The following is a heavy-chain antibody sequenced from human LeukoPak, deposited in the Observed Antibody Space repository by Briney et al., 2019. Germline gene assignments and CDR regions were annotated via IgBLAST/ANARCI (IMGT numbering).Heavy chain of an antibody. CDR1: GFTFSSYW. J-gene: IGHJ4*02. CDR3: AKDIGYSYGYFDY. D-gene: IGHD5-18*01. CDR2: IGGDGVST. Sequence: PGGSLRLSCAASGFTFSSYWMHWVRQAPGKGLEWVSLIGGDGVSTYYAESVKGRCTISRDNSKNSLYLQMNSLRTEDSALYYCAKDIGYSYGYFDYWGQGILVTVSS. V-gene: IGHV3-43*02.